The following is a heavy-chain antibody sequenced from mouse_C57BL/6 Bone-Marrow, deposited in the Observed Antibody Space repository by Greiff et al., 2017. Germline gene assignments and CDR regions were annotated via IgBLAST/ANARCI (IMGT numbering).Heavy chain of an antibody. Sequence: EVKVEESGGGLVQPGGSLKLSCAASGFTFSDYGMAWVRQAPRKGPEWVAFISNLAYSIYYADTVTGRFTISRENAKNTLYLEMSSLRSEDTAMYYCARHDRDRSYFDYWGQGTTLTVSS. CDR2: ISNLAYSI. CDR1: GFTFSDYG. V-gene: IGHV5-15*04. CDR3: ARHDRDRSYFDY. J-gene: IGHJ2*01. D-gene: IGHD3-1*01.